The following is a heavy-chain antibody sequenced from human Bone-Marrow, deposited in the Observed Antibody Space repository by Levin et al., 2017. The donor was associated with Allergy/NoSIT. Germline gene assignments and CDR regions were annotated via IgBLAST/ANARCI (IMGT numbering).Heavy chain of an antibody. Sequence: GESLKISCAASGFTFSNYDMHWVRQAPGEGLEWVAVTSYDESHKYYADSVKGRFTISRDNSKNTLYLQMNTLRPEDTAVYYCARKSGTGPPPSPLHYWGPGAPVTVSS. CDR1: GFTFSNYD. J-gene: IGHJ4*02. D-gene: IGHD3/OR15-3a*01. V-gene: IGHV3-30*03. CDR3: ARKSGTGPPPSPLHY. CDR2: TSYDESHK.